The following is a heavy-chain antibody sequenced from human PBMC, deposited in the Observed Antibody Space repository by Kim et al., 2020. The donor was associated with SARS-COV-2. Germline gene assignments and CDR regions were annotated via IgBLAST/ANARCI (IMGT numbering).Heavy chain of an antibody. J-gene: IGHJ4*02. Sequence: YPASGKSRFTNSRDNAKNSLYLQMNSLRAEDTALYYCAKDIYSAATGLDYWGQGTLVTVSS. V-gene: IGHV3-9*01. D-gene: IGHD1-26*01. CDR3: AKDIYSAATGLDY.